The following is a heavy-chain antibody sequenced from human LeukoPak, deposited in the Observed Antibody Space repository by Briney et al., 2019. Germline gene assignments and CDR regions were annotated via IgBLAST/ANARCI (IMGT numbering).Heavy chain of an antibody. V-gene: IGHV3-15*01. CDR2: IKSKTDRCTT. D-gene: IGHD3-9*01. J-gene: IGHJ4*02. CDR3: TTLLGPYYDILTGFYKCSFDY. Sequence: PGGSLRLSCATSGFTFSNAWMSWVRQAPGKGLQWVGRIKSKTDRCTTDYAAPVKGRFTISRDDSKNTLYLQMNSLKTEDTAVYYCTTLLGPYYDILTGFYKCSFDYWGQGTLVTVSS. CDR1: GFTFSNAW.